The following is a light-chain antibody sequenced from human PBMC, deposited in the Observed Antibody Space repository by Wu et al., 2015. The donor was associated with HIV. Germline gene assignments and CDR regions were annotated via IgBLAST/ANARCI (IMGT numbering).Light chain of an antibody. V-gene: IGKV3-15*01. Sequence: EIVMTQSPATLSVSPGERATLSCRASQSVSSNLAWYQQIPGQAPRLLIYATSTRATGVPARFSGSGSGTEFTLTISSLQSEDFAVYYCQQYNDWRLYSFGQGTK. CDR1: QSVSSN. CDR2: ATS. CDR3: QQYNDWRLYS. J-gene: IGKJ2*03.